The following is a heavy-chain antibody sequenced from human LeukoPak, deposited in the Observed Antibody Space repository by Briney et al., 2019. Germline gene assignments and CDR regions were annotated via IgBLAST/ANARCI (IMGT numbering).Heavy chain of an antibody. CDR1: GFTVSSNY. J-gene: IGHJ6*02. CDR2: IYSGGST. CDR3: ARDPNLYYYYGMDV. V-gene: IGHV3-66*01. Sequence: PGGSLRLSCAASGFTVSSNYMSWVRQAPGKGLEWVSVIYSGGSTYYADSVEGRFTISRDNSKNTLYLQMNSLRAEDTAVYYCARDPNLYYYYGMDVWGQGTTVTVSS.